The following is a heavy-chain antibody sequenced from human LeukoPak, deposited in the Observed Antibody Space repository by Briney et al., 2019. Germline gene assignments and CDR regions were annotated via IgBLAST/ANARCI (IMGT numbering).Heavy chain of an antibody. J-gene: IGHJ4*02. CDR1: GFTFNSYA. CDR3: AKAGIGVVGYFDY. D-gene: IGHD6-19*01. CDR2: IRGSGGGT. Sequence: GGSLRLSCAASGFTFNSYAMSWVRQAPGKGLEWVSAIRGSGGGTYYADSVKGRFTISRDNSKSTLYLQMNSLRDEDTALYYCAKAGIGVVGYFDYWGQGTLVTVSS. V-gene: IGHV3-23*01.